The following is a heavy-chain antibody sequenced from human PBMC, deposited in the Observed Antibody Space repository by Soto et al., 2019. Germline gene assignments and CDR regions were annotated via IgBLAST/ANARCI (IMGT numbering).Heavy chain of an antibody. Sequence: PGGSLRLSCAASGFTFSSYAMSWVRQAPGKGLEWVSAISGSGGSTYYADSVKGRFTISRDNSKNTLYLQMNSLRAEDTAVYYCAKTIFGVVIIPVFNYDDAFDIWGQGTMVT. CDR1: GFTFSSYA. J-gene: IGHJ3*02. CDR2: ISGSGGST. D-gene: IGHD3-3*01. CDR3: AKTIFGVVIIPVFNYDDAFDI. V-gene: IGHV3-23*01.